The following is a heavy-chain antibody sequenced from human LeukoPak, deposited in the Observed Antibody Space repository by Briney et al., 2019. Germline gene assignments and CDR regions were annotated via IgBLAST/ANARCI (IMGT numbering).Heavy chain of an antibody. Sequence: SETLSLTCTVSGGSISSSSYYWGWIRQPPGKGLEWIGSIYYSGSTYYNPSLKSRVTISVDTSKNQYSLKLSSVTAADTAVYYCARHDYSSSWYNWFVRCGQGTLVTVSS. CDR2: IYYSGST. CDR3: ARHDYSSSWYNWFVR. D-gene: IGHD6-13*01. J-gene: IGHJ5*02. CDR1: GGSISSSSYY. V-gene: IGHV4-39*01.